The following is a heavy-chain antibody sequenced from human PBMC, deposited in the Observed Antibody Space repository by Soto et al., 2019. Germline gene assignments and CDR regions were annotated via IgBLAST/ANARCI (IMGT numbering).Heavy chain of an antibody. CDR2: IYWDDDK. Sequence: SGPTLVNPTQTLTLTCTFSGFSLSTSGMSVGWIRQPPGKALEWLALIYWDDDKRYSPSLKSRLTITKDTSKNQVVLTMTNMDPVDTGTYYCAQFYPSVRGVIGGFDFWVQGAMVTVSS. V-gene: IGHV2-5*02. J-gene: IGHJ3*01. D-gene: IGHD3-10*01. CDR3: AQFYPSVRGVIGGFDF. CDR1: GFSLSTSGMS.